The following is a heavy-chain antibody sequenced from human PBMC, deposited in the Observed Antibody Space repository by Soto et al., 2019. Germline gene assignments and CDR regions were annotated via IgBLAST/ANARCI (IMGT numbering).Heavy chain of an antibody. J-gene: IGHJ2*01. CDR3: TRFPSATTMIVAPHFDL. D-gene: IGHD3-22*01. V-gene: IGHV3-33*01. CDR2: IWYGGSNE. CDR1: GFTFSSYG. Sequence: QVQLVESGGGVVQPGRSLRLSCAASGFTFSSYGMHWVRQAPGKGLEWVAVIWYGGSNEYYADSVKGRFTISRDNSKSTLYLQRNSLRAEDTAVYYCTRFPSATTMIVAPHFDLWGRGTLVTVSS.